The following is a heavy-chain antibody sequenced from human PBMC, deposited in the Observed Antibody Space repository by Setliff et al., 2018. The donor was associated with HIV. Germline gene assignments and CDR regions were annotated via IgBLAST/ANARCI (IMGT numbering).Heavy chain of an antibody. J-gene: IGHJ4*02. CDR2: IIHSGST. V-gene: IGHV4-39*07. CDR3: ARGRFHRLHRPYSGSGSLGIQYFDY. CDR1: GGSISSSSYY. Sequence: SETLSLTCTVSGGSISSSSYYWGWVRQPPGKGLEWIGEIIHSGSTYYNPSLKSRVTTSVDTSKNQFSLRLSSVTATDTALYYCARGRFHRLHRPYSGSGSLGIQYFDYWGQGTLVTVSS. D-gene: IGHD3-10*01.